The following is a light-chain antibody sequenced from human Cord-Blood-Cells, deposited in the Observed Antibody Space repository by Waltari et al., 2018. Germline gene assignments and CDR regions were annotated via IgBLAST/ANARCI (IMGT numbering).Light chain of an antibody. V-gene: IGKV3-11*01. CDR1: RSASSY. CDR3: QQRSNWLT. J-gene: IGKJ3*01. Sequence: EIVLTQSPATLSLSPGERATLSCRPSRSASSYLAWYQQKPGQAPRHLIYDASNRATGIPARFSGSGSGTDLTLTISSLEPEDFAFYYCQQRSNWLTFGPGTKVDIK. CDR2: DAS.